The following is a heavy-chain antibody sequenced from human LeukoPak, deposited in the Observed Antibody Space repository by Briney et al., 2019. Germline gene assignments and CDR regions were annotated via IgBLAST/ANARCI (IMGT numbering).Heavy chain of an antibody. D-gene: IGHD5-18*01. Sequence: ASVTVSCKASGYSFSNYVITWVRQAPGQGLEWMGWINPNSGGTNYAQKFQGRVTMTRDTSISTAYMELSRLRSDDTAVYYCARDGAGYSYGPNCVDYWGQGTLVTVSS. CDR1: GYSFSNYV. J-gene: IGHJ4*02. CDR3: ARDGAGYSYGPNCVDY. CDR2: INPNSGGT. V-gene: IGHV1-2*02.